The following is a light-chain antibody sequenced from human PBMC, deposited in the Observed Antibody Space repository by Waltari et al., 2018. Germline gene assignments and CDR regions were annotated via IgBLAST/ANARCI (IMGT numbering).Light chain of an antibody. CDR3: AVWDDGLSGRV. CDR2: KNN. J-gene: IGLJ3*02. V-gene: IGLV1-47*01. Sequence: QSLLTQSPSAYGTPGQRVNMVCSGRPSNIGSNFVSWYQHFPGTAPKLLIYKNNQRPSGVPDRFSGSKSGISASLAIRGLRPEDEATYYCAVWDDGLSGRVFGGGTKLTVL. CDR1: PSNIGSNF.